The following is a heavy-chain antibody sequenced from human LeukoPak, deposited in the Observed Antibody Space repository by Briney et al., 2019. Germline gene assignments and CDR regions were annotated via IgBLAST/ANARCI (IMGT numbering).Heavy chain of an antibody. CDR1: GFTFSSYS. V-gene: IGHV3-21*01. Sequence: GTLRVSCADSGFTFSSYSMNWVRQAPGKGMEWVSSISSSSSYIYYADSVKVRFTITRDNAKNSLYLPINRLRAPDTAVYYCARVGYCSSTSCYHRISDAFDIWGQGTMVTVSS. D-gene: IGHD2-2*01. CDR2: ISSSSSYI. CDR3: ARVGYCSSTSCYHRISDAFDI. J-gene: IGHJ3*02.